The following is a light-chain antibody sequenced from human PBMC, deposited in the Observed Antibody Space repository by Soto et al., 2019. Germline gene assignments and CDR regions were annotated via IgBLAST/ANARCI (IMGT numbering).Light chain of an antibody. CDR2: DNN. Sequence: SVLTQPPPVSAAAGQTVTISCSGSSSNIGNNYVSWYQQLPGTAPKLLIYDNNKRPSGIPDRFSGSKSGTSATLGITGLQTGDEADYYCGTWDSSLSAYVFGTGTKVTVL. CDR3: GTWDSSLSAYV. V-gene: IGLV1-51*01. J-gene: IGLJ1*01. CDR1: SSNIGNNY.